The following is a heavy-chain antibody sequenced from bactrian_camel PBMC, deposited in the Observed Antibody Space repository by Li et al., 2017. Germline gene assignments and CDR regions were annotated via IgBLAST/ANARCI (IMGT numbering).Heavy chain of an antibody. J-gene: IGHJ6*01. CDR1: GHSRGSNC. CDR2: IRRSGGET. Sequence: HVQLVESGGGSVQTGGSLRLSCIVSGHSRGSNCVGWYRLPPGRAPAEREGIAAIRRSGGETWHAGSVKGRFTISQDSARNTVYLQMNSLKTEDSGLYYCATAPMFPAWGQGTQVTVS. CDR3: ATAPMFPA. D-gene: IGHD3*01. V-gene: IGHV3S54*01.